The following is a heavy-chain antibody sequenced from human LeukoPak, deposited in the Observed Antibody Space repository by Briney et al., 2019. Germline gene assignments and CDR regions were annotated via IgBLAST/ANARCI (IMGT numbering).Heavy chain of an antibody. J-gene: IGHJ5*02. V-gene: IGHV4-34*01. D-gene: IGHD6-13*01. CDR1: GGSFSGYY. CDR2: INHSGST. CDR3: ARFRGKAAGSLWFDP. Sequence: SSETLSLTCAVYGGSFSGYYWSWIRQPPGEGLEWIGEINHSGSTNYNPPLKSRVTISVDTSKNQFSLKLSSVTAADTAVYYCARFRGKAAGSLWFDPWGQGNLVTVSS.